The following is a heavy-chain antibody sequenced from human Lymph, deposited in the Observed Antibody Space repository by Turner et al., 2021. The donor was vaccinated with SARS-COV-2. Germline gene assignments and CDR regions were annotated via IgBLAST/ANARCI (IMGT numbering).Heavy chain of an antibody. D-gene: IGHD3-3*01. CDR3: ATGTYDFLSGLRPGYYGMDL. CDR2: VDPDDGET. CDR1: GYTLTEVS. Sequence: QAKPVQSWAEVEKPGASVKGPRKVSGYTLTEVSMPWVRQAPGKGLEWMGGVDPDDGETIYAPKFQGRVTMTEDTSTDTAYKELSRLGSEEALVYYCATGTYDFLSGLRPGYYGMDLWGQGTTVTVSS. J-gene: IGHJ6*02. V-gene: IGHV1-24*01.